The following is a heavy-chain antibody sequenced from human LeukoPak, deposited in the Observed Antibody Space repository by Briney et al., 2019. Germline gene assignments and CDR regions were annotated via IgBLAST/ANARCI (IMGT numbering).Heavy chain of an antibody. V-gene: IGHV3-74*01. CDR3: ARASPASYGDFDI. CDR1: GFTLSSYW. D-gene: IGHD4-17*01. Sequence: PGGSLRLSCAASGFTLSSYWMHWVRQGPGKGLVWVSRIKTDGSSTNYADSVKGRFTISRDNAKDTLYLQMNSLRVEDTAVYYCARASPASYGDFDIWGQGTMVTVSS. J-gene: IGHJ3*02. CDR2: IKTDGSST.